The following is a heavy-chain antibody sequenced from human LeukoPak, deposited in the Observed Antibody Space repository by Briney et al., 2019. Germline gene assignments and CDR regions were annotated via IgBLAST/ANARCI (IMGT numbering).Heavy chain of an antibody. Sequence: SQTLSLTCTGSGGSISSGDYYWSWIRQPPGKGLEWIGYIYYSGSTYYNPSLKSRVTISVDTSKNQFSLKLSSVTAADTAVYYCAREGTTGRNLNWFDSWGQGTLVTVSS. CDR3: AREGTTGRNLNWFDS. V-gene: IGHV4-30-4*01. CDR2: IYYSGST. D-gene: IGHD1-1*01. CDR1: GGSISSGDYY. J-gene: IGHJ5*01.